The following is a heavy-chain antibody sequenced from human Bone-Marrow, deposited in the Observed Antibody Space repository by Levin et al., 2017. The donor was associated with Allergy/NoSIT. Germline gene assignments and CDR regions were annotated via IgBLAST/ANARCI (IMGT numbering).Heavy chain of an antibody. V-gene: IGHV3-74*01. CDR2: IHSDGSRT. D-gene: IGHD1-26*01. CDR1: GFTFSTYW. Sequence: GGSLRLSCAASGFTFSTYWMHWVRQAPGKGLVWVSRIHSDGSRTNYADSVKGRFTISRDNAKNTLYLQMNSLRAEDTAVYYCARIPVRDSGTYTAYFDYWGQGTLVTVSS. J-gene: IGHJ4*02. CDR3: ARIPVRDSGTYTAYFDY.